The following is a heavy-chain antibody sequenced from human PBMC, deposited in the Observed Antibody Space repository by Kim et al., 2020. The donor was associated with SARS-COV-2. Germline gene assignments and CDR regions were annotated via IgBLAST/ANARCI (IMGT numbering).Heavy chain of an antibody. J-gene: IGHJ4*02. Sequence: NSNPARKSRVTISVDTSKNQFSLKLSSVTAADTAVYYCARGLVGDERFDYWGQGTLVTVSS. D-gene: IGHD1-26*01. V-gene: IGHV4-59*09. CDR3: ARGLVGDERFDY.